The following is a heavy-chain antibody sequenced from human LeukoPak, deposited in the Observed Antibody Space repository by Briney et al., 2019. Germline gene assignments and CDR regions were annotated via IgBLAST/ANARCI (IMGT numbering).Heavy chain of an antibody. V-gene: IGHV1-69*13. D-gene: IGHD5-24*01. J-gene: IGHJ3*02. CDR1: GGTFSSYA. Sequence: SVKVSCKASGGTFSSYAISWVRQAPGQGLEWMGGIIPIFGTANYAQKFQGRVTITADESTSTAYMELSSLRSEDTAVYYCARARGDGYNSGDAFDIWGQGTMVTVSS. CDR2: IIPIFGTA. CDR3: ARARGDGYNSGDAFDI.